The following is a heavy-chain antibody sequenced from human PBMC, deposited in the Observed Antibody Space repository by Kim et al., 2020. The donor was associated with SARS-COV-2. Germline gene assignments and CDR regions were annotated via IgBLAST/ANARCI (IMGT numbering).Heavy chain of an antibody. CDR3: VKDSSGPYGDYDYVDH. D-gene: IGHD4-17*01. J-gene: IGHJ4*02. V-gene: IGHV3-23*01. Sequence: DLGKGRYTISRDNSKNTLFLQMKSLRAEDTALYYCVKDSSGPYGDYDYVDHWGQGTLVTVSS.